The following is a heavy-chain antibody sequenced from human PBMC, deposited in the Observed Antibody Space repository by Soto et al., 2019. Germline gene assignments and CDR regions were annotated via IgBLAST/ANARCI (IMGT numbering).Heavy chain of an antibody. Sequence: ASVKVSCTASGYTFIRYGISWLRHAAGQGLEWMGWISAYNGNTNYAQKLQGRVTMTTDTSTSTAYMELRSLRSDDTAVYYCARDKKRDGYNPIPTLDYWGQGILVTVSS. J-gene: IGHJ4*02. CDR2: ISAYNGNT. D-gene: IGHD5-12*01. CDR1: GYTFIRYG. CDR3: ARDKKRDGYNPIPTLDY. V-gene: IGHV1-18*01.